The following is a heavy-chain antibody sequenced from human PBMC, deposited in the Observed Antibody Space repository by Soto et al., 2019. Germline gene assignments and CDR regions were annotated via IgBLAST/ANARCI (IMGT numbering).Heavy chain of an antibody. V-gene: IGHV3-48*01. CDR1: GFTFSSYS. Sequence: GSLRLSCAASGFTFSSYSMNWVRQAPGKGLEWVSYISSSSTIYYADSVKGRFTISRDNAKNSLYLQMNSLRAEDTAVYYCARGRTYYYDSSGYYGSYYFDYWGQGTLVTVSS. CDR3: ARGRTYYYDSSGYYGSYYFDY. J-gene: IGHJ4*02. CDR2: ISSSSTI. D-gene: IGHD3-22*01.